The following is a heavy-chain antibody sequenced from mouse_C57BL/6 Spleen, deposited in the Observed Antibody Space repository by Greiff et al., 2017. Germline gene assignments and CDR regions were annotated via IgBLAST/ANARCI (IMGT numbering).Heavy chain of an antibody. Sequence: DVMLVESGGGLVQPGGSLKLSCAASGFTFSDYGMAWVRQAPRKGPEWVAFISNLAYSIYYADTVTGRFTISRENAKNTLYLEMSSLRSEDTAMYYCARRLEDGSDYYAMDYWGQGTSVTVSS. CDR1: GFTFSDYG. J-gene: IGHJ4*01. CDR3: ARRLEDGSDYYAMDY. CDR2: ISNLAYSI. V-gene: IGHV5-15*04. D-gene: IGHD2-3*01.